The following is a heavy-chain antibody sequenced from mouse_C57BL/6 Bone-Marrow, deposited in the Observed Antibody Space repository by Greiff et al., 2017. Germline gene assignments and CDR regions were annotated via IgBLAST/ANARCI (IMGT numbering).Heavy chain of an antibody. D-gene: IGHD2-4*01. V-gene: IGHV1-50*01. Sequence: QVQLQQPGAELVKPGASVKLSCKASGYTFTSYWMQWVKQRPGQGLEWIGEIDPSDSYTNYNQKFKGKATLTVDTSSSTAYMQLSSLTSEDSAVYYCARGGYDYDGDYFDDWGQGTTLTVSS. CDR1: GYTFTSYW. J-gene: IGHJ2*01. CDR2: IDPSDSYT. CDR3: ARGGYDYDGDYFDD.